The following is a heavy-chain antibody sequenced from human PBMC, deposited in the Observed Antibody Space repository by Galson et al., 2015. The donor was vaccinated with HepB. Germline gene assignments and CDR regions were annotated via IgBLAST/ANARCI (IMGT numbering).Heavy chain of an antibody. CDR2: ISWDDTK. V-gene: IGHV2-5*02. CDR1: GFSLTTPGVG. CDR3: ALETETTIYTYFRSGQAFFFHS. Sequence: PALVKPTQTLTLTCTFSGFSLTTPGVGVGWIRQPPGKALEWLAVISWDDTKRYSPSQRNRLTITRDTSKNQVDLTMTNMDPLDTATYFCALETETTIYTYFRSGQAFFFHSWGPGTLITVSS. J-gene: IGHJ4*02. D-gene: IGHD3-3*01.